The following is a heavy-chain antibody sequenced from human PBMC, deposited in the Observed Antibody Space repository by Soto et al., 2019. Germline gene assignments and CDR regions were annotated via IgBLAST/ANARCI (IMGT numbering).Heavy chain of an antibody. CDR3: ARDSGDSSSSSGFFDY. V-gene: IGHV1-69*13. J-gene: IGHJ4*02. CDR1: GGTFSSYA. Sequence: ASVKVSCKASGGTFSSYAISWVRQAPGQGLEWMGGIIPIFGTANYAQKFQGRVTITADESTSTAYMELSSLRSEDTAVYYCARDSGDSSSSSGFFDYWGQGTLVTVSS. CDR2: IIPIFGTA. D-gene: IGHD6-6*01.